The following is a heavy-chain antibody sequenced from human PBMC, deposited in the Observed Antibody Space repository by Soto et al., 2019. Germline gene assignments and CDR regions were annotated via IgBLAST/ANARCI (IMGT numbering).Heavy chain of an antibody. J-gene: IGHJ6*03. Sequence: PGGSLRLSCAASGFTFDDYAMHWVRQAPGKGLEWVSGISWNSGSIGYADSVKGRFTISRDNAKNSLYLQMNSLRAEDTALYYCAKDETRRPYYMDVWAKGTTVTVSS. CDR1: GFTFDDYA. CDR3: AKDETRRPYYMDV. CDR2: ISWNSGSI. V-gene: IGHV3-9*01.